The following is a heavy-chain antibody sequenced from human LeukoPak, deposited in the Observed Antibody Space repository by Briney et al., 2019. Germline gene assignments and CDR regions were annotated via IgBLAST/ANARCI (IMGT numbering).Heavy chain of an antibody. CDR3: ASGEWPHNY. CDR1: GGSISGGGYY. CDR2: IYSGGTT. D-gene: IGHD3-10*01. V-gene: IGHV3-53*01. Sequence: LSLTCTVSGGSISGGGYYWTWVRQAPGKGLEWVSLIYSGGTTFYADSVKGRFTISRDNSKNTLYLQMNSLRAEDTAVYYCASGEWPHNYWGQGTLVTVSS. J-gene: IGHJ4*02.